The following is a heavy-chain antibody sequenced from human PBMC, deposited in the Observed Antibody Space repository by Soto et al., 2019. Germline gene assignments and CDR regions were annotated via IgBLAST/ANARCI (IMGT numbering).Heavy chain of an antibody. V-gene: IGHV3-7*01. CDR1: GFTFSTYW. J-gene: IGHJ4*02. Sequence: EVQLLGSGGGLVQPGGSLRLSCVASGFTFSTYWMNWVRQAPGMGLEWVANINPDGSVGTYVDSVKGRFTTSRDNAKNSLYLQMNSLRAEDTAVYYCARGQRWDVRLGELSSPLDYWGQGTLVTVSS. D-gene: IGHD3-16*02. CDR3: ARGQRWDVRLGELSSPLDY. CDR2: INPDGSVG.